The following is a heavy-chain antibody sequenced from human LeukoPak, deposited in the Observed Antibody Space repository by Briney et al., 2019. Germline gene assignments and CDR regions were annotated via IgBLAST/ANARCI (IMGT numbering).Heavy chain of an antibody. CDR3: ARSGTSVPDRFDH. J-gene: IGHJ5*02. CDR2: INWNGGRT. V-gene: IGHV3-20*04. D-gene: IGHD1-1*01. CDR1: GFIFEDYG. Sequence: GGSLRLSCAASGFIFEDYGMRWVRHAPGRGLEWVSYINWNGGRTDYADSVKGRFTISRDNAKDSLYLQMNSLRAEDTAFYFCARSGTSVPDRFDHWGQGTLVTVSS.